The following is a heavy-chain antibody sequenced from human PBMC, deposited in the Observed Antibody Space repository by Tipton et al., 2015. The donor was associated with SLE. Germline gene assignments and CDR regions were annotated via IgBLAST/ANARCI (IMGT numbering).Heavy chain of an antibody. CDR2: LYFSGST. J-gene: IGHJ4*02. D-gene: IGHD5-24*01. V-gene: IGHV4-39*01. CDR1: GGSISSGTYY. Sequence: TLSLTCTVSGGSISSGTYYWAWIRQPPGKGPEWIGSLYFSGSTYYNPSLKSRVTISVDTSKNQFSLKLSSVTAADTAVYYCVRLELPATKADYWGPGTLVTVSS. CDR3: VRLELPATKADY.